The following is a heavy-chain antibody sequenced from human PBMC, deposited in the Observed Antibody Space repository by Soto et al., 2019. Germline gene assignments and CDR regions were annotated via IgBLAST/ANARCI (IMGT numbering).Heavy chain of an antibody. CDR1: GGSFSGYY. J-gene: IGHJ4*02. Sequence: ASETLSLTCAVYGGSFSGYYWRWIRQPPREGLEWIGEINHSGSTNYNPSLTRPVTISVATSKNQSSLKLSSVTAADTAVYSCARGYYDSSGFASGDYWGQGTLVTVSS. D-gene: IGHD3-22*01. CDR2: INHSGST. CDR3: ARGYYDSSGFASGDY. V-gene: IGHV4-34*01.